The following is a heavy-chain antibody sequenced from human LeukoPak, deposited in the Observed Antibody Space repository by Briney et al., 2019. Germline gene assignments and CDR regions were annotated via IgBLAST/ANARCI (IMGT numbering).Heavy chain of an antibody. CDR3: ASLRYFDWLFDLDY. D-gene: IGHD3-9*01. J-gene: IGHJ4*02. V-gene: IGHV4-34*01. CDR2: INESETT. CDR1: GGSFSGYS. Sequence: PSETLSLTCAVYGGSFSGYSWSWIRQPPGEGLEWIGEINESETTNYKSSLKSRVTISVDTSKRQLSLKLSSVTAADTAVYYCASLRYFDWLFDLDYWGQGTLVTVSS.